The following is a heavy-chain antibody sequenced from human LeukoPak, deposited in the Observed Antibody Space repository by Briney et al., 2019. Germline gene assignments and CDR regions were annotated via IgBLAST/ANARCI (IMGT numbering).Heavy chain of an antibody. CDR2: ISAYNGNT. J-gene: IGHJ6*03. V-gene: IGHV1-18*01. CDR1: GYTFTSYG. D-gene: IGHD6-13*01. Sequence: GASVRVSCKASGYTFTSYGMSWVRQAPGQGLEWMGWISAYNGNTNYAQKLQGRVTMATDTSTSTAYMELRSLRSDDTAVYYCASNFGYTGYYYYYMDVWGKGTTVTVSS. CDR3: ASNFGYTGYYYYYMDV.